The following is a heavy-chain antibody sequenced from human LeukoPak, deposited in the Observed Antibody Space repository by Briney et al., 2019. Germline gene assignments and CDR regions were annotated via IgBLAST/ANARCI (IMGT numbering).Heavy chain of an antibody. CDR2: INHSGST. Sequence: KPSEILSLTCAVYGGSFSGYYWSWIRQPPGKGLEWIGEINHSGSTNYNPSLKSRVTISVDTSKNQFSLKLSSVTAADTAVYYCARSQKRGYSLSWGQGTLVTVSS. D-gene: IGHD5-18*01. V-gene: IGHV4-34*01. J-gene: IGHJ5*02. CDR3: ARSQKRGYSLS. CDR1: GGSFSGYY.